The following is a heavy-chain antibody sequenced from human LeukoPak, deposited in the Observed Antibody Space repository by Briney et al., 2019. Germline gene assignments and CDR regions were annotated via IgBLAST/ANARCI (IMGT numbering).Heavy chain of an antibody. V-gene: IGHV1-18*01. CDR2: ISAYNGNT. Sequence: GASVKVSCKASGYTFTSYGISWVRQAPGQGLEWMGWISAYNGNTNYAQKLQDRVTMTTDTSTSTAYMELRSLRSDDTAVYYCARVFSSSYSSSWYGLRYWGQGTLVTVSS. D-gene: IGHD6-13*01. CDR3: ARVFSSSYSSSWYGLRY. CDR1: GYTFTSYG. J-gene: IGHJ4*02.